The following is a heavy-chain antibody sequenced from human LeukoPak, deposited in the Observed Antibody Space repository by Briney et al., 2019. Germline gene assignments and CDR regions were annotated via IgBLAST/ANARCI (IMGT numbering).Heavy chain of an antibody. CDR3: ARASSQSSGWSYYYYYYMDV. J-gene: IGHJ6*03. V-gene: IGHV4-59*01. CDR1: GGSISSYY. CDR2: IYYSGST. Sequence: SETLYLTCTVSGGSISSYYWSWIRQPPGKGLEWIGYIYYSGSTNYNPSLKSRVTISVDTSKNQFSLKLSSVTAADTAVYYCARASSQSSGWSYYYYYYMDVWGKGTTVTVSS. D-gene: IGHD6-19*01.